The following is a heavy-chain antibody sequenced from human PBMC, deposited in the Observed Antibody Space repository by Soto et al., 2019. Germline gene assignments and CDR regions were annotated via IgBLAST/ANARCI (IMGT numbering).Heavy chain of an antibody. Sequence: QVQLVESGGGVVQPGRSLRLSCAASGFTFSSYAMHWVRQAPGKGLEWVAVISYDGSNKYYADSVKGSFTISRDKSKNTRYLQMNSLRAEDTAVYYCARGQGYYESSGYYAYWGQGTLVTVSS. V-gene: IGHV3-30-3*01. D-gene: IGHD3-22*01. CDR2: ISYDGSNK. J-gene: IGHJ4*02. CDR1: GFTFSSYA. CDR3: ARGQGYYESSGYYAY.